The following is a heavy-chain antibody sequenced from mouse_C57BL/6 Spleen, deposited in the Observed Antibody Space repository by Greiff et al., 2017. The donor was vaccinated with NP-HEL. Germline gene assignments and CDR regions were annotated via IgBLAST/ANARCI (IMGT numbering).Heavy chain of an antibody. D-gene: IGHD2-4*01. J-gene: IGHJ3*01. CDR1: GFSLTSYG. V-gene: IGHV2-2*01. CDR2: IWSGGST. CDR3: ARMGDYDGFAY. Sequence: VQVVESGPGLVQPSQSLSITCTVSGFSLTSYGVHWVRQSPGKGLEWLGVIWSGGSTDYNAAFISRLSISKDNSKSQVFFKMNSLQADDTAIYYCARMGDYDGFAYWGQGTLVTVSA.